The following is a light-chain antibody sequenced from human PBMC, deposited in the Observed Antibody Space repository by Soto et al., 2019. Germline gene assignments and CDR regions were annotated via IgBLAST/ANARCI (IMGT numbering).Light chain of an antibody. CDR1: QGISNY. J-gene: IGKJ3*01. CDR3: QTYKSAQFT. V-gene: IGKV1-27*01. Sequence: DIQMTQSPSSLSASVGDRVTITCRASQGISNYLAWYQQKPGKVPKLLIYAASTLQSGVPSRFSGSGSGTDFTLTISSLQHEDVATYYCQTYKSAQFTLGPGTKVDIK. CDR2: AAS.